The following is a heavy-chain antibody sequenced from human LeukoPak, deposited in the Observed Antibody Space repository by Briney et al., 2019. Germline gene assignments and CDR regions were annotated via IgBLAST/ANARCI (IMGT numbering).Heavy chain of an antibody. V-gene: IGHV3-21*01. CDR2: ISSSSSYI. D-gene: IGHD2-15*01. CDR3: ARDLGYCSGGSCFNWFDP. J-gene: IGHJ5*02. Sequence: PGGSLRLSCAASGFTFSSYSMNWVRQALGKGLEWVSSISSSSSYIYYADSVKGRFTISRDNAKNSLYLQMNSLRAEDTAVYYCARDLGYCSGGSCFNWFDPWGQGTLVTVSS. CDR1: GFTFSSYS.